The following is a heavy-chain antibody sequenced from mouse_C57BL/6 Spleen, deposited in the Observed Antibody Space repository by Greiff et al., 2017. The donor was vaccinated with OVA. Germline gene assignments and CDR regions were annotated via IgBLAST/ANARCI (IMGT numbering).Heavy chain of an antibody. Sequence: VQLQQSGAELVKPGASVKLSCKASGYTFTEYTIHWVKQRSGQGLEWIGWFYPGSGSIKYNEKFKDKATLTADKSSSTVYMELSRLTSEDSAVYFCARHGKPSYYSNHGGFFAYWGQGTLVTVSA. CDR2: FYPGSGSI. J-gene: IGHJ3*01. CDR1: GYTFTEYT. D-gene: IGHD2-5*01. CDR3: ARHGKPSYYSNHGGFFAY. V-gene: IGHV1-62-2*01.